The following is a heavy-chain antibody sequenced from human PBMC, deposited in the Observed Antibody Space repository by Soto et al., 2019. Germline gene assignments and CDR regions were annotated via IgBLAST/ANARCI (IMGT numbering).Heavy chain of an antibody. D-gene: IGHD4-17*01. Sequence: PSETLSLTCTVSGGSIGSYYWSWIRQPPGKGLEWIGYIYYSGSTNYNPSLKSRVTISVDTSKNQFSLKLNSVTAADTAVYYCARWYGGSLDYWGQGTLVTVS. V-gene: IGHV4-59*01. CDR1: GGSIGSYY. CDR2: IYYSGST. J-gene: IGHJ4*02. CDR3: ARWYGGSLDY.